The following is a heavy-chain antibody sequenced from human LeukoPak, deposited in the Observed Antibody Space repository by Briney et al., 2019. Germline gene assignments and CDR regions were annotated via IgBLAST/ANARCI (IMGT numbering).Heavy chain of an antibody. CDR1: GSTFSSYE. V-gene: IGHV3-48*03. Sequence: GGSLRLSCAASGSTFSSYEMNWVRQAPGKGLEWVSYISSSGSTIYYADSVKGRFTISRDNAKNSLYLQMNSLRVEDTAVYYCARAMTGYYLYYFDSWGQGTLVTVSS. J-gene: IGHJ4*02. CDR3: ARAMTGYYLYYFDS. CDR2: ISSSGSTI. D-gene: IGHD3-9*01.